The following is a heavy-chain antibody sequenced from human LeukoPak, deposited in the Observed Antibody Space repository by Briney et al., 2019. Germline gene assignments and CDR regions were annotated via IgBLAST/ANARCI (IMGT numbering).Heavy chain of an antibody. D-gene: IGHD3-10*01. CDR1: GFTFDDYA. CDR2: ISWDGGST. Sequence: PGGSLRLSCAASGFTFDDYAMHWVRQAPGKGLEWVSLISWDGGSTYYADSVKGRFTISRDNSKNSLYLQMNSLRAEDTAVYYCAKAQYYGSGSSRFDYWGQGTLVTVSS. J-gene: IGHJ4*02. V-gene: IGHV3-43D*04. CDR3: AKAQYYGSGSSRFDY.